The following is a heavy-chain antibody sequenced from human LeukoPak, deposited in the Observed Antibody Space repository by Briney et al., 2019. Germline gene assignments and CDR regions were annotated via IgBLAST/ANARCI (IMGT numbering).Heavy chain of an antibody. CDR2: IYYSGST. CDR1: GGSISSGDYY. Sequence: SETLSLTCTVSGGSISSGDYYWSWIRQPPGKGLEWIGYIYYSGSTYYNPSLKSRVTISVDTSKNQFSLKLSSVTAADTAVYYCARERGQRAAAGPEGPVDWFDPWGQGTLVTVSS. CDR3: ARERGQRAAAGPEGPVDWFDP. V-gene: IGHV4-30-4*08. D-gene: IGHD6-13*01. J-gene: IGHJ5*02.